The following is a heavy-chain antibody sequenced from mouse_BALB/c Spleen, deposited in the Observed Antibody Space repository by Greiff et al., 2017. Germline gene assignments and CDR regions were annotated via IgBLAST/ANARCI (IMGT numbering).Heavy chain of an antibody. CDR3: AREIHYYGHYAMDY. CDR1: GFTFSSYA. J-gene: IGHJ4*01. D-gene: IGHD1-2*01. CDR2: ISSGGSYT. V-gene: IGHV5-9-4*01. Sequence: EVQRVESGGGLVKPGGSLKLSCAASGFTFSSYAMSWVRQSPEKRLEWVAEISSGGSYTYYPDTVTGRFTISRDNAKNTLYLEMSSLRSEDTAMYYCAREIHYYGHYAMDYWGQGTSVTVSS.